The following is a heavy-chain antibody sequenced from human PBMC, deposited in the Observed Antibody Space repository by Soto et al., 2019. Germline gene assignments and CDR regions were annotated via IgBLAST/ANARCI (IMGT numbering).Heavy chain of an antibody. V-gene: IGHV4-61*01. CDR3: ARDIRGYSRAFDY. J-gene: IGHJ4*02. CDR1: GGSVSRASYY. D-gene: IGHD5-18*01. Sequence: SETLSLTCTVSGGSVSRASYYWTWIRQSPGKGLEWIGYIYYTGSTNYNPSLKSRVTISVDTSKNQFSLKLTSVTAADTAVYYCARDIRGYSRAFDYWGQGTQVTVSS. CDR2: IYYTGST.